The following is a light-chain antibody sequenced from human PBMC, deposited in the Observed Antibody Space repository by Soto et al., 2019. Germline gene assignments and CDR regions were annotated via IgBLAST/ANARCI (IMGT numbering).Light chain of an antibody. CDR3: CSHAGGYTSVL. J-gene: IGLJ7*02. V-gene: IGLV2-23*01. CDR2: DGS. Sequence: QSALTQPASVSGSPGQSITISCSGTSTDIDNYSFVSWYQQHPGQAPKLIIYDGSERPSGVSNRFSGSRSDNTASLTISGLQAEDEADYYCCSHAGGYTSVLFGGGTQLTAL. CDR1: STDIDNYSF.